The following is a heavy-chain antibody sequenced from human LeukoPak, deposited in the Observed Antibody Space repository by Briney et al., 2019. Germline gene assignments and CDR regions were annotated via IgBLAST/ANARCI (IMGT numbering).Heavy chain of an antibody. CDR3: ARVRFGHYDYVWGSYRPPHWFDP. CDR1: GGTFSSYA. J-gene: IGHJ5*02. V-gene: IGHV1-69*05. Sequence: SVKVSCKASGGTFSSYAISWVRLAPGQGREWMGRIIPIFGTANYAQKFQGRVTITTDESTSSAYMELSSLRSEDTAVYYCARVRFGHYDYVWGSYRPPHWFDPWGQGTLVTVSS. D-gene: IGHD3-16*02. CDR2: IIPIFGTA.